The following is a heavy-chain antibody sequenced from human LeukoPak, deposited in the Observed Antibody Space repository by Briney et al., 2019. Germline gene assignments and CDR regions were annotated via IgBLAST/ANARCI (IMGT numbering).Heavy chain of an antibody. CDR1: GGSMSSYY. CDR3: ARGVYIAAAQYGY. Sequence: TSETLSLTCTVSGGSMSSYYWSWIRQPPGKGLEWIGYIYYSGTTNYNPSLKGRVTISVDTSKNQFSLKLRSVTAADTAVYYCARGVYIAAAQYGYWGQGTLVTVSS. V-gene: IGHV4-59*01. D-gene: IGHD6-13*01. J-gene: IGHJ4*02. CDR2: IYYSGTT.